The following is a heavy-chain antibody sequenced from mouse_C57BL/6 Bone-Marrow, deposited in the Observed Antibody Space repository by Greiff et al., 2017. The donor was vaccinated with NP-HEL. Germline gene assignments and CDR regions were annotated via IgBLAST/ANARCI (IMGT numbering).Heavy chain of an antibody. CDR2: IHPNSGST. J-gene: IGHJ2*01. V-gene: IGHV1-64*01. CDR3: ARRGITTVVAPYYFDY. Sequence: QVQLQQPGAELVKPGASVKLSCKASGYTFTSYWMHWVKQRPGQGLEWIVMIHPNSGSTNYNEKFKSKATLTVDKSSSTAYMQLSSLTSEDSAVYYCARRGITTVVAPYYFDYWGQGTTLTVSS. D-gene: IGHD1-1*01. CDR1: GYTFTSYW.